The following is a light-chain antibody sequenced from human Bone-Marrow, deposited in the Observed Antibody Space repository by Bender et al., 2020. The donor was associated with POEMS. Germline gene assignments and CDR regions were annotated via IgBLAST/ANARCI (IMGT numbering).Light chain of an antibody. CDR1: SSNFGNNA. Sequence: QSVLTQPPSASGTPGQSVTISCSGTSSNFGNNAANWYQHVPGTAPKLLIYSNNQRPSGVPDRFSASTSGTSDSLAISGLHSDDEADYYCSSWDDSLNGWVFGGGTKLTVL. CDR2: SNN. V-gene: IGLV1-44*01. J-gene: IGLJ3*02. CDR3: SSWDDSLNGWV.